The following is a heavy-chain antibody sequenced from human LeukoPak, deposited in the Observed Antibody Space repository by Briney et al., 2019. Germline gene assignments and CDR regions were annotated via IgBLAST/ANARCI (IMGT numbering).Heavy chain of an antibody. CDR1: GFTFSNFG. CDR2: ISSTSGTI. CDR3: ARDRTGTYFDY. J-gene: IGHJ4*02. D-gene: IGHD3/OR15-3a*01. V-gene: IGHV3-48*01. Sequence: GESLRLSCAASGFTFSNFGMNWVRQAPGKGLEWLLYISSTSGTIYDADSVKGRFTISRDNAKNSLCLQMDTLRAEDTAVYYCARDRTGTYFDYWGQGTLVTVSS.